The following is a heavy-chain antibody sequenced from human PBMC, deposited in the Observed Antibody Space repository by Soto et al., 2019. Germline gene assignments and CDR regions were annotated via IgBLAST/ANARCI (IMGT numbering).Heavy chain of an antibody. D-gene: IGHD6-19*01. V-gene: IGHV3-30*18. Sequence: VQLVESGGGVVQPGRSLRLSCAASGFTFSDYAMHWVHQAPGKGLEWVAVVSDDGRNTHYADTVEGRFTISRDSSKNTVSLEMTSLRAEDTAIYYCAKGERQWLVTSDFNYWGQGALVTVSS. CDR1: GFTFSDYA. CDR3: AKGERQWLVTSDFNY. J-gene: IGHJ4*02. CDR2: VSDDGRNT.